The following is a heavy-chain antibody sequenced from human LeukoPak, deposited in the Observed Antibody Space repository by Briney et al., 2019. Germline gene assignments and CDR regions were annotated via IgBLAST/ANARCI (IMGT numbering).Heavy chain of an antibody. CDR3: ARELWFANAPGSWLDP. V-gene: IGHV4-30-2*01. CDR2: IFHTGST. D-gene: IGHD3-10*01. CDR1: GDSISSGGYA. J-gene: IGHJ5*02. Sequence: SEPLSLTCGVSGDSISSGGYAGSWIRQPPGKGLELIGYIFHTGSTFYNPSLKSGVTISVDNSKNQFSLMLSSVTAADTAVYYCARELWFANAPGSWLDPWGQGTVVTVST.